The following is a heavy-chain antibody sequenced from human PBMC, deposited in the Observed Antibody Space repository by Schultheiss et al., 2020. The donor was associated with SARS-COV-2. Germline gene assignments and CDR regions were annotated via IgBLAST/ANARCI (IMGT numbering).Heavy chain of an antibody. D-gene: IGHD6-19*01. CDR1: GFTFSSYA. CDR2: ISGSGGST. J-gene: IGHJ4*02. V-gene: IGHV3-23*01. Sequence: GGSLRLSCAASGFTFSSYAMSWVRQAPGKGLEWVSAISGSGGSTYYADSVKGRFTISRDNSKNTLYLQMNSLRAEDTAVYFCARGGHSAWYEDWGQGTLVTVSS. CDR3: ARGGHSAWYED.